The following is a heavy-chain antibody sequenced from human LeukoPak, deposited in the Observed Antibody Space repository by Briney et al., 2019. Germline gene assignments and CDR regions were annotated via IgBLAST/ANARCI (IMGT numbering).Heavy chain of an antibody. CDR2: ITGNSGAT. V-gene: IGHV3-23*01. D-gene: IGHD4-17*01. CDR3: AKDPNGDYVGAFDS. J-gene: IGHJ3*01. CDR1: RLTFRNYA. Sequence: QSGGSLRLSCAASRLTFRNYAMTWVRHAPGKGLEWVSSITGNSGATSYADSVKGRFTVYRDNSINTLYLQMNSLRAGDTAVYYCAKDPNGDYVGAFDSWGQGTLVTVSS.